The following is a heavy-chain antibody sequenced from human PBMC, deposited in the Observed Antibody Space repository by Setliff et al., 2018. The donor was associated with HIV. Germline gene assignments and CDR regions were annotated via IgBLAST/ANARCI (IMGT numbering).Heavy chain of an antibody. V-gene: IGHV4-34*08. CDR1: GFIFSRYS. CDR2: INHSGST. CDR3: ATKGWNAYKAFDY. Sequence: GSLRLSCAASGFIFSRYSMNWIRQPPGKGLEWIGEINHSGSTNYNPSHRGRVTILLGTSKNHFSLNLRSVTAADTAFYYCATKGWNAYKAFDYWGQGTLVTVSS. J-gene: IGHJ4*02. D-gene: IGHD1-1*01.